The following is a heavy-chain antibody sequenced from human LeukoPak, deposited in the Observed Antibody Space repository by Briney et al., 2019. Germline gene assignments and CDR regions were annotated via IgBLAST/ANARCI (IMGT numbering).Heavy chain of an antibody. CDR3: ARGGKTYYYGSGSYYNVVYFDY. V-gene: IGHV4-39*07. CDR2: INHSGST. Sequence: SETLSLTCTVSGGSISSSSYYWSWIRQPPGKGLEWIGEINHSGSTNYNPSLKSRVTISVDTSKNQFSLKLSSVTAADTAVYYCARGGKTYYYGSGSYYNVVYFDYWGQGTLVTVSS. CDR1: GGSISSSSYY. J-gene: IGHJ4*02. D-gene: IGHD3-10*01.